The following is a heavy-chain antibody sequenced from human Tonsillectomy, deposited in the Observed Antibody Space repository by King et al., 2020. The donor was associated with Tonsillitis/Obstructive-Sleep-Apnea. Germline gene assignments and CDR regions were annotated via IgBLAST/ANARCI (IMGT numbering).Heavy chain of an antibody. CDR1: GYTFTGYY. D-gene: IGHD6-19*01. V-gene: IGHV1-2*02. Sequence: QLVQSGAEVKKPGASVKVSCKASGYTFTGYYMHWVRQAPGQGLEWMGWINPNSGGTNYAQKFQGRVTMTRDTSISTAYMERSRLRADDTAVYYCAREEGRAVAEAPACDIGGQGTMVTVSS. CDR3: AREEGRAVAEAPACDI. J-gene: IGHJ3*02. CDR2: INPNSGGT.